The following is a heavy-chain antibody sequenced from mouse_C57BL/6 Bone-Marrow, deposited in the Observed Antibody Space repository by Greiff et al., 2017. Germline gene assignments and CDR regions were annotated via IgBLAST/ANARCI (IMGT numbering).Heavy chain of an antibody. CDR1: EYEFPSHD. V-gene: IGHV5-2*01. J-gene: IGHJ2*01. Sequence: EVQGVESGGGLVQPGESLKLSCESNEYEFPSHDMSWVRKTPEKRLELVAAINSDGGSTYYPDTMERRFIISIDNTKKTLSMQMSSLRSEDTALYYCARQKVYYFDYWGQGTTLTVSS. CDR3: ARQKVYYFDY. CDR2: INSDGGST.